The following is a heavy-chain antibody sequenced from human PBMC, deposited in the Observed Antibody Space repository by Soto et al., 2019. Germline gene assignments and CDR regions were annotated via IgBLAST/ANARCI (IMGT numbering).Heavy chain of an antibody. Sequence: ASVKVSCKASGYTFTSYAMHWVRQAPGQRLEWMGWVNAGNGNTKYSQKFQGRVTITRDTSASTAYMELSSLRSEDTAVYYCARGLYYYDSSGYFFDYWGQGTLVTVS. CDR3: ARGLYYYDSSGYFFDY. J-gene: IGHJ4*02. CDR1: GYTFTSYA. D-gene: IGHD3-22*01. CDR2: VNAGNGNT. V-gene: IGHV1-3*01.